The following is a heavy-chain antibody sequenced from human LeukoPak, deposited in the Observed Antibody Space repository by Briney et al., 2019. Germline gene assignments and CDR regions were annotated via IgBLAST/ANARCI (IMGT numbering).Heavy chain of an antibody. CDR3: AKGEQLVLQIDY. J-gene: IGHJ4*02. V-gene: IGHV3-23*01. Sequence: GGSLGLSCAASGFTFSSYAMSWVRQAPGKGLEWVSAISGSGGSTYYADSVKGRFTISRDNSKNTLYLQMNSLRAEDTAVYYCAKGEQLVLQIDYWGQGTLVTVSS. D-gene: IGHD6-13*01. CDR2: ISGSGGST. CDR1: GFTFSSYA.